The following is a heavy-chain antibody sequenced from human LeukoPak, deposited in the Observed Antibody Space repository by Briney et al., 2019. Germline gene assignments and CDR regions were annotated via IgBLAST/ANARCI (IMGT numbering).Heavy chain of an antibody. D-gene: IGHD3-22*01. CDR2: IKSKTDGVTT. V-gene: IGHV3-15*01. CDR1: GFTFSNAW. J-gene: IGHJ4*02. Sequence: GGSLRLSCVASGFTFSNAWMNWVRQAPGKWLEWVGRIKSKTDGVTTDYAAPVKGRFTISRDDSKNTLYLQMNSLKTEDTAVYYCTTLTMIVGTHFDYWGQGTLVTVSS. CDR3: TTLTMIVGTHFDY.